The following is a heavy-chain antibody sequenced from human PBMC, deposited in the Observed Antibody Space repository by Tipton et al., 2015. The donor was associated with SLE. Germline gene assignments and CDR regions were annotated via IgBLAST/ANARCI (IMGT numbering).Heavy chain of an antibody. D-gene: IGHD4-17*01. CDR2: IIPILSIA. CDR1: GGTFSSFG. V-gene: IGHV1-69*05. J-gene: IGHJ6*02. Sequence: QSGAEVKKAGSSVKVSCKASGGTFSSFGISWVRQAPGQGLEWMGGIIPILSIANYAQKFQGRVTITTDESTSAAYMELSSLRSEDTAVYYCASLATVTSFYYGLDVWGQGATVTVSS. CDR3: ASLATVTSFYYGLDV.